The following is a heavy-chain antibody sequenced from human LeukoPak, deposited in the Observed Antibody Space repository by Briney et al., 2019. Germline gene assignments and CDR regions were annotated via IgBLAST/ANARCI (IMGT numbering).Heavy chain of an antibody. CDR2: TYYRSKWYK. CDR3: ARGPSYFQH. V-gene: IGHV6-1*01. J-gene: IGHJ1*01. Sequence: SQTLSLTCATSGDSVSINSATWNWIRQSPSRGLEWLGRTYYRSKWYKYYAVSVKGRITINPDTSKNQFSLQLNSVTPEDTAVYYCARGPSYFQHWGQGTLVTVSS. CDR1: GDSVSINSAT.